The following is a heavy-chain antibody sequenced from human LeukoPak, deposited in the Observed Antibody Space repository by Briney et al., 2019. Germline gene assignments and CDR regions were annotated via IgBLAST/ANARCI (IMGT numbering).Heavy chain of an antibody. V-gene: IGHV3-21*01. D-gene: IGHD3-16*02. J-gene: IGHJ4*02. CDR2: ISSSSSYI. CDR1: GFTFRSYS. Sequence: GGSLRLSCAATGFTFRSYSMNWVRQAPGKGLEWVSSISSSSSYIYYADSVKGRFTISRDNAKNSLYLQMNSLRAEDTAVYYCASGRSQDYVWGSYRYSPFDYWGQGTLVTVSS. CDR3: ASGRSQDYVWGSYRYSPFDY.